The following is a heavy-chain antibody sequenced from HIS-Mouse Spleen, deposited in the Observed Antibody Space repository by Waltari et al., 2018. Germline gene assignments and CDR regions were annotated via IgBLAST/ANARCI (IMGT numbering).Heavy chain of an antibody. CDR1: GGSFSGYY. CDR3: ARVRTGDPSYWYFDL. Sequence: QVQLQQWGAGLLKPSETLSLTCAVYGGSFSGYYWSWIRQPPGKGREWIGEINHSGSTDSNPYLKNRVTISVDTYKNQFSLKLGSVTAAVTAVYYCARVRTGDPSYWYFDLWGRGTLVTVSS. V-gene: IGHV4-34*01. D-gene: IGHD7-27*01. CDR2: INHSGST. J-gene: IGHJ2*01.